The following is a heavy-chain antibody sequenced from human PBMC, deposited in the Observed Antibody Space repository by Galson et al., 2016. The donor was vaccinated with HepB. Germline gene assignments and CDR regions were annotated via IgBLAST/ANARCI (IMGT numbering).Heavy chain of an antibody. J-gene: IGHJ3*02. D-gene: IGHD1-1*01. CDR2: IYYSGNT. CDR3: ARERQLADNDAFDI. V-gene: IGHV4-59*01. Sequence: SETLSLTCTVSGGSISDYFWSWIRQAPGKGLEWIGYIYYSGNTNYNPSLKSRVSMSVDTSNNQFSLRLNSVTAADTALYYCARERQLADNDAFDIWGQGTMVTVSS. CDR1: GGSISDYF.